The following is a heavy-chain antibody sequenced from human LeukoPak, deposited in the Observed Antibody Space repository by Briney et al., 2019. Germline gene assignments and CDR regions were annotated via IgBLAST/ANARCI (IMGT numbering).Heavy chain of an antibody. V-gene: IGHV1-69*06. CDR2: IIPIFGTA. CDR3: ARELMVGATLDYFDY. CDR1: GGTFSSYA. J-gene: IGHJ4*02. Sequence: SVKVSCKASGGTFSSYAISWVRQAPGQGPEWMGRIIPIFGTANYAQKFQGRVTITADKSTSTAYMELSSLRSEDTAVYYCARELMVGATLDYFDYWGQGTLVTVSS. D-gene: IGHD1-26*01.